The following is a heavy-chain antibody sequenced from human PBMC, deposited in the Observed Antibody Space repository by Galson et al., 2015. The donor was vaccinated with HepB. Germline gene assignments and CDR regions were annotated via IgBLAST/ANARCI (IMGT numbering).Heavy chain of an antibody. Sequence: LRLSCAASGFTFSSHGMHWVRQAPGKGLEWVAVIWHDGSNKYYADSMKGRFTISRDNSKNTLYLQMSSLRAEDTAVYYCAREGLTAMTLFDYWGQGTLVTVSS. J-gene: IGHJ4*02. D-gene: IGHD4-17*01. CDR1: GFTFSSHG. V-gene: IGHV3-33*01. CDR3: AREGLTAMTLFDY. CDR2: IWHDGSNK.